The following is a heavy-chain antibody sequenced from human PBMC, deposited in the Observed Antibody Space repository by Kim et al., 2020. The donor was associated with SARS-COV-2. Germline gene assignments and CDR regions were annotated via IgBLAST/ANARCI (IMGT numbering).Heavy chain of an antibody. D-gene: IGHD3-9*01. CDR2: LYYSGST. CDR3: ASRFDDILTGYYSTFDY. J-gene: IGHJ4*02. CDR1: GGSISSSSYY. Sequence: SETLSLTCTVSGGSISSSSYYWGWIRQPPGKGLEWIGSLYYSGSTYYNPSLKSRVTISVDTSKNQFSLKLSSVTAADTAVYYCASRFDDILTGYYSTFDYWGQGTLVTVSS. V-gene: IGHV4-39*01.